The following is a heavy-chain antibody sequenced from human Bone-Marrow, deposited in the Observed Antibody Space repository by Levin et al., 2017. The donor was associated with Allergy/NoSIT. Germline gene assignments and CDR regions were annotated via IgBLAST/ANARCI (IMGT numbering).Heavy chain of an antibody. CDR2: IWYDGSNK. V-gene: IGHV3-33*01. J-gene: IGHJ6*03. D-gene: IGHD2-15*01. CDR1: GFTFSSYG. CDR3: ARGGGHCSGGSCYPYYYYYYYMDV. Sequence: SCAASGFTFSSYGMHWVRQAPGKGLEWVAVIWYDGSNKYYADSVKGRFTISRDNSKNTLYLQMNSLRAEDTAVYYCARGGGHCSGGSCYPYYYYYYYMDVWGKGTTVTVSS.